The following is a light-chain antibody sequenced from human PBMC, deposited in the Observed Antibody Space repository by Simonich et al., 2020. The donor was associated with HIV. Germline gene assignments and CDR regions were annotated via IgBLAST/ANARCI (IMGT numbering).Light chain of an antibody. CDR2: GAS. CDR1: QSVSNN. J-gene: IGKJ1*01. CDR3: QQYNKWPPWT. V-gene: IGKV3-15*01. Sequence: EIVMTQSPATLSVSPGERATLSCRASQSVSNNLAWYQQKPGQAPRLLIYGASTRATGIPARFSGSGSGTEFNLTSSSMQSEDLAVYYCQQYNKWPPWTFGQGTKVEIK.